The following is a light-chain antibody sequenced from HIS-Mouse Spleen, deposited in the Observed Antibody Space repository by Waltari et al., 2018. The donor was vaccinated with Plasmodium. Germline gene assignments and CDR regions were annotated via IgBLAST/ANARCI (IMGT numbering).Light chain of an antibody. V-gene: IGLV3-10*01. CDR1: AFPKKY. J-gene: IGLJ3*02. CDR3: YSTDSSGNQRV. Sequence: SYELTQPPSVPVSPGQTARITCSGDAFPKKYEYWYQQKSGQAPVLVIYEDSKRPSGIPGRFSGCSSGTMDTLTISGAQVEDEADYYCYSTDSSGNQRVFGGGTKLNVL. CDR2: EDS.